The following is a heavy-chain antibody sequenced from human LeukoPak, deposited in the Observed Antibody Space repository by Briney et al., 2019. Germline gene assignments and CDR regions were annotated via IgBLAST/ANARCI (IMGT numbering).Heavy chain of an antibody. J-gene: IGHJ6*03. D-gene: IGHD2-2*01. CDR2: ISSSSSYI. V-gene: IGHV3-21*01. CDR3: ARDGGGGRYCSSTSCPLAGTVYYYMDV. CDR1: GFTFSSYE. Sequence: GGSLRLSCAASGFTFSSYEMNWVRQAPGKGLEWVSSISSSSSYIYYADSVKGRFTISRDNAKNSLYLQMNSLRAEDTAVYYCARDGGGGRYCSSTSCPLAGTVYYYMDVWGKGTTVTVSS.